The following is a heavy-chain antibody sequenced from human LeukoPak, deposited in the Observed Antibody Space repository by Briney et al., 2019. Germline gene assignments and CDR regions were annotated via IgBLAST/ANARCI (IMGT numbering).Heavy chain of an antibody. V-gene: IGHV4-59*08. Sequence: SETLSLTCAVYGGSFSGYYWSWIRQPPGKGLEWIGYIYYSGSTNYNPSLKSRVTISSDTSMNQFSLKLSSVTAADTAVYYCARHIYDSGGYRIDYWGQGTLVTVSS. D-gene: IGHD3-22*01. J-gene: IGHJ4*02. CDR3: ARHIYDSGGYRIDY. CDR1: GGSFSGYY. CDR2: IYYSGST.